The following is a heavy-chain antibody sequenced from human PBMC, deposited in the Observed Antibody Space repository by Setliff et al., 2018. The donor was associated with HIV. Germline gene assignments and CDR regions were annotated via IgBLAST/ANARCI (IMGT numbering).Heavy chain of an antibody. CDR3: ARAGVVEGYYYYYYMDV. CDR1: GFTFDSYS. D-gene: IGHD2-15*01. J-gene: IGHJ6*03. CDR2: ISGLGGGNI. Sequence: GGSLRLSCATSGFTFDSYSIIWVRQAPGKGLEWVSYISGLGGGNIYYADSVRGRVTISRDEAEKSVYLQMNSLRAEDTAVYYCARAGVVEGYYYYYYMDVWGKGTTVTVSS. V-gene: IGHV3-21*05.